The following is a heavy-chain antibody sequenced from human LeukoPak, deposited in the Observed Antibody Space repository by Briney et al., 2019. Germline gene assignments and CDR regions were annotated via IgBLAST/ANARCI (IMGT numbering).Heavy chain of an antibody. CDR2: ISGSGSAI. CDR3: ASLAAATSNYYGMDV. CDR1: GFTFSDYY. V-gene: IGHV3-11*01. Sequence: KSGGSLRLSCEASGFTFSDYYMTWIRQAPGKGLEWVSYISGSGSAIYYADSVKGRFTISRDNAKNSLYLQMISLRAEDTAVYYCASLAAATSNYYGMDVWGQGTTVTVSS. D-gene: IGHD6-13*01. J-gene: IGHJ6*02.